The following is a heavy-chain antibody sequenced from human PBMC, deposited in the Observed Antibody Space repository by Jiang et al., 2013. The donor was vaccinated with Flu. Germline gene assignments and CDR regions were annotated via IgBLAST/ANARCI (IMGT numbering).Heavy chain of an antibody. CDR1: GGSFSGYY. CDR2: INHSGST. D-gene: IGHD6-13*01. CDR3: ARVRYRSSFGY. V-gene: IGHV4-34*01. J-gene: IGHJ4*02. Sequence: LLKPSETLSLTCAVYGGSFSGYYWSWIRQPPGKGLEWIGEINHSGSTNYNPSLKSRVTISVDTSKNQFSLKLSSVTAADTAVYYCARVRYRSSFGYWGQGTLVTVSS.